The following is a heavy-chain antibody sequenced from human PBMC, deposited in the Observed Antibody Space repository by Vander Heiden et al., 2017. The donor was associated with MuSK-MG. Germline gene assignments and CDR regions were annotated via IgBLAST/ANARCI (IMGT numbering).Heavy chain of an antibody. CDR2: INPSGGST. CDR3: ARGDYGGNIGVPREFDY. D-gene: IGHD4-17*01. CDR1: GYTFTSYY. J-gene: IGHJ4*02. V-gene: IGHV1-46*03. Sequence: QVQLVQSGAEVKKPGASVKVSCKASGYTFTSYYMHWVRQAPGQGLEWMGIINPSGGSTSYAQKFQGRVTMTRDTSTSTVYMELSSLRSEDTAVYYCARGDYGGNIGVPREFDYWGQGTLVTVSS.